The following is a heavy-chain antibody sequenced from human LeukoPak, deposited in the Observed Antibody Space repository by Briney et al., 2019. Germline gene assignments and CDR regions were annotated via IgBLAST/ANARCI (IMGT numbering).Heavy chain of an antibody. CDR2: IIPIFGTA. V-gene: IGHV1-69*06. Sequence: SVKVSCKASGDTFSSYAISWVRQAPGQGLEWMGGIIPIFGTANYAQKFQGRVTITADKSTSTAYMELSSLRSEDTAVYYCARDVNFDRFDPWGQGTLVTVSS. J-gene: IGHJ5*02. CDR3: ARDVNFDRFDP. CDR1: GDTFSSYA.